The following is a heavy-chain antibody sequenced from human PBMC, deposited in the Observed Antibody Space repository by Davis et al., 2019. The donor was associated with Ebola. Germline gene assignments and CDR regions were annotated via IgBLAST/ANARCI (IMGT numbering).Heavy chain of an antibody. CDR3: ARGGAVAGNYYFDY. CDR1: GFTFGDFA. J-gene: IGHJ4*02. Sequence: GGSLRLSCAASGFTFGDFAISWFRQAPGKGLEWVANIKQDGSEKYYVDSVKGRFTISRDNAKNSLYLQMNSLRDEDTAVYYCARGGAVAGNYYFDYWGQGTLVTVSS. CDR2: IKQDGSEK. D-gene: IGHD6-19*01. V-gene: IGHV3-7*01.